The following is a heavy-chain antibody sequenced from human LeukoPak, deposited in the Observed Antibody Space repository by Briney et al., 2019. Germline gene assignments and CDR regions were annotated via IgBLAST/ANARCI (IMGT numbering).Heavy chain of an antibody. Sequence: GGSLRLSCAASGFTFSSYAMSWVRQAPGKGLEWVSSVSGGGTNTYYADSVKGRFTISRDNSKKTLYLQLNSLRAEDTAVYYCAKRSATSAWYEPFDYWGQGTLVTVSS. D-gene: IGHD6-19*01. CDR2: VSGGGTNT. CDR1: GFTFSSYA. CDR3: AKRSATSAWYEPFDY. V-gene: IGHV3-23*01. J-gene: IGHJ4*02.